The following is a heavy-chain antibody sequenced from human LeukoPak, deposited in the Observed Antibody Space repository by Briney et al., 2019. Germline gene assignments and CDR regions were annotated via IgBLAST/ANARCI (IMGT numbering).Heavy chain of an antibody. CDR3: AREMIVVVTATYYFDY. V-gene: IGHV1-69*04. J-gene: IGHJ4*02. Sequence: SVKVSCKASGGTFSSYTISWVRQAPGQGLEWMGRIIPILGIANYAQKLQGRVTMTTDTSTSTAYMELRSLRSDDTAVYYCAREMIVVVTATYYFDYWGQGTLVTVSS. D-gene: IGHD2-21*02. CDR2: IIPILGIA. CDR1: GGTFSSYT.